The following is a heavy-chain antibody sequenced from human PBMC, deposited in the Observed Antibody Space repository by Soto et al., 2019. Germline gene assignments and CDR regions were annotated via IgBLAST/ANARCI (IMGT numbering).Heavy chain of an antibody. V-gene: IGHV4-39*01. Sequence: PSDTLSLTCSVSGDSISNSRFYWAWIRQPPGEGLEWIGSIYHTGNAYYNPSLKSRVTISVDTSKNQFSLKLTSVTAADAALYYCARDFFDSSDYNTNWFDPWGQGTLVTVYS. CDR2: IYHTGNA. J-gene: IGHJ5*02. CDR1: GDSISNSRFY. CDR3: ARDFFDSSDYNTNWFDP. D-gene: IGHD3-22*01.